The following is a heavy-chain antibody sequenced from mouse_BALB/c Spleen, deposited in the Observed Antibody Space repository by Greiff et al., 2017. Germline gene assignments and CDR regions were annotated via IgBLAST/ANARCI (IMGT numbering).Heavy chain of an antibody. V-gene: IGHV5-9*03. CDR1: GFTFSSYA. CDR2: ISSGGGNT. CDR3: ARYEAYYFDY. Sequence: EVQGVESGGGLVKPGGSLKLSCAASGFTFSSYAMSWVRQTPEKRLEWVATISSGGGNTYYPDSVKGRFTISRDNAKNNLYLQMSSLRSEDTALYYCARYEAYYFDYWGQGTTLTVSS. J-gene: IGHJ2*01.